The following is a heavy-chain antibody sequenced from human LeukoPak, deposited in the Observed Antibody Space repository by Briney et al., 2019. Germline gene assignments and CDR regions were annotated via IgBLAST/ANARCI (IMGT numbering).Heavy chain of an antibody. D-gene: IGHD4-17*01. CDR3: ARGPPTADYYYGMDV. Sequence: GGSLSLSCAASGFTFSSYEMNWVRQAPGKGLEWVSYISSSGSTIYYADSVKGRFTISRDNAKNSLYLQMNSLRAEDTAVYYCARGPPTADYYYGMDVWGQGTTVTVSS. CDR2: ISSSGSTI. J-gene: IGHJ6*02. V-gene: IGHV3-48*03. CDR1: GFTFSSYE.